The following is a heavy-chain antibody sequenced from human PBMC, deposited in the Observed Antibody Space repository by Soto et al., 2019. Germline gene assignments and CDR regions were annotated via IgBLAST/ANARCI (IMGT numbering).Heavy chain of an antibody. J-gene: IGHJ4*02. V-gene: IGHV3-74*01. CDR3: AKREGNTYGLFH. CDR2: IKTDGSST. D-gene: IGHD5-18*01. CDR1: GFNFSSYG. Sequence: GGSQILSCAASGFNFSSYGIHWVRQAPGKGLVWVSRIKTDGSSTDYADSVKGRFTISRDNAKNTLYLQMNSLRAEDTAVYYCAKREGNTYGLFHWGQGTLVTV.